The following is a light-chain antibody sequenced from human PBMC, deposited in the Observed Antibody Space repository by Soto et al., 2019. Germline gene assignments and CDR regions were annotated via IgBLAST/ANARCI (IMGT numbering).Light chain of an antibody. CDR3: AAWDDSLNGWV. V-gene: IGLV1-44*01. J-gene: IGLJ3*02. CDR1: SSNIGSNT. CDR2: SND. Sequence: QSVLTQAPSASGTTGQRVTISCSGSSSNIGSNTVSWYQQVPGTAPKLLIYSNDQRPSGVPDRFSGSKSGTSASLAIGGLQSEDEADYYCAAWDDSLNGWVFGGGTKVTVL.